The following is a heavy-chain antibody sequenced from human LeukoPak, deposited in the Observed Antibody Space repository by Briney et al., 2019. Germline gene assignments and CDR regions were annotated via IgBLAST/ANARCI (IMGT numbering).Heavy chain of an antibody. CDR1: GGSIGSYY. CDR2: IYYSGST. V-gene: IGHV4-59*01. CDR3: ARVGYCVGECPDY. D-gene: IGHD2-21*01. J-gene: IGHJ4*02. Sequence: SETLSLTCTVSGGSIGSYYRSWIRQPPGKGLEWIGYIYYSGSTNYNPSLKSRVTISVDTSKNQFSLKLTSVTAADTAVYYCARVGYCVGECPDYWGQGTLVTVSS.